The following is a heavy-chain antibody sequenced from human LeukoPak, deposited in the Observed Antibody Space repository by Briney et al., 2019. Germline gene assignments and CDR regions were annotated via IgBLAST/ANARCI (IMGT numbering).Heavy chain of an antibody. CDR2: ISSSGSTI. D-gene: IGHD3-10*01. J-gene: IGHJ6*02. CDR3: ARMDYYGSGSYYKGYYGMDV. CDR1: GFTFSSYE. V-gene: IGHV3-48*03. Sequence: GGSLRLSCAASGFTFSSYEMNWVRQAPGKGLEWVSYISSSGSTIYYADSVKGRFTISRDNAKNSLYLQMNSLRAEGTVVYYDARMDYYGSGSYYKGYYGMDVWGQGTTVTVSS.